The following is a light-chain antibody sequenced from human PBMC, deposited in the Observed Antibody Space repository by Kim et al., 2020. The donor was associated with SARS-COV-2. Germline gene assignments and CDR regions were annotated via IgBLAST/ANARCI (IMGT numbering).Light chain of an antibody. CDR3: QQYDSWPRT. J-gene: IGKJ2*01. CDR2: RAS. Sequence: EIVLTQSPATLSLSPGERATLSCRASQSVASSYLAWYQQKPGQAPRLLIYRASSRATGIPDRFSGSGSGTDFTLTISRLEPEDFAVYYCQQYDSWPRTFGQGTKLEI. V-gene: IGKV3-20*01. CDR1: QSVASSY.